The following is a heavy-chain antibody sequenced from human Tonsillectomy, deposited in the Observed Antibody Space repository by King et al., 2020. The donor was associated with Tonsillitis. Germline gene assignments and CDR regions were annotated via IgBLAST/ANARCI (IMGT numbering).Heavy chain of an antibody. D-gene: IGHD6-19*01. CDR3: ARDRGAVAGPFDY. CDR2: INPNSGGT. Sequence: VQLVESGAEVKKPGASVKVSCKASGYTFTGYYMHWVRQAPGQGLEWMGWINPNSGGTNYAQKFQGWVTMTRATSISTAYMELSRLRSDDTAGYYCARDRGAVAGPFDYWGQGTMVTVSS. CDR1: GYTFTGYY. J-gene: IGHJ4*02. V-gene: IGHV1-2*04.